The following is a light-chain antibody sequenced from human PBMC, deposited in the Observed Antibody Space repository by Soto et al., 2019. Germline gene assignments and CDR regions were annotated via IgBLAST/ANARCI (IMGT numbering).Light chain of an antibody. CDR3: QQSYSTPQT. V-gene: IGKV1-39*01. CDR2: AAS. J-gene: IGKJ1*01. Sequence: DIQTTQSPSSLSASVGDRVTITCRTSDNIAKYLNWYQQKPGKAPKLLIYAASSLQSGVPSRFSGSGSGTDFTLTISSLQPEDFATYYCQQSYSTPQTFGQGTKVDIK. CDR1: DNIAKY.